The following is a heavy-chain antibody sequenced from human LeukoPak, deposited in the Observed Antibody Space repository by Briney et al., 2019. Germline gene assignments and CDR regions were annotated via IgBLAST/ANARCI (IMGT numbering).Heavy chain of an antibody. D-gene: IGHD6-13*01. CDR3: ARDPSPGIAAAGNFY. Sequence: SETLSLTCTVSGGSISSSSYYWGWIRQPPGKGLEWIGSIYYSGSTYYNPSLKSRVTISVDTSKNQFSLKLSSVTAADTAVYYCARDPSPGIAAAGNFYWGQGTLVTVSS. V-gene: IGHV4-39*07. J-gene: IGHJ4*02. CDR2: IYYSGST. CDR1: GGSISSSSYY.